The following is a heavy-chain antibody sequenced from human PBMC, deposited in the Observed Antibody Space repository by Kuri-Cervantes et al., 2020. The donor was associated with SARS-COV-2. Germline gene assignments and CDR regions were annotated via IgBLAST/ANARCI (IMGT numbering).Heavy chain of an antibody. Sequence: SVKVSCKVSGGTLSSHAISWVRQAPGQGLEWMGGIIPIFGTANYAQKFQGRVTITADKSTSTAYMELSSLRSEDTAVYYCARDRYSGSYKNPLMDVWGQGTTVTVSS. V-gene: IGHV1-69*06. CDR1: GGTLSSHA. J-gene: IGHJ6*02. D-gene: IGHD1-26*01. CDR2: IIPIFGTA. CDR3: ARDRYSGSYKNPLMDV.